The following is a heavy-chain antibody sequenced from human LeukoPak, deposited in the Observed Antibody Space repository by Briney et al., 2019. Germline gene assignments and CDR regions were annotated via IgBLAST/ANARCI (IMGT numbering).Heavy chain of an antibody. J-gene: IGHJ6*02. CDR2: ISGSGGST. D-gene: IGHD1-26*01. CDR1: GFTFSSYA. CDR3: AKAHQKNSGSYADGMDV. Sequence: GGSLRLSCAASGFTFSSYAMSWVRQAPGKGLEWVSAISGSGGSTYYADSVKGRFTISRDNSKNALYLQMNRLRAEDTAVYYCAKAHQKNSGSYADGMDVWGQGTTVTVSS. V-gene: IGHV3-23*01.